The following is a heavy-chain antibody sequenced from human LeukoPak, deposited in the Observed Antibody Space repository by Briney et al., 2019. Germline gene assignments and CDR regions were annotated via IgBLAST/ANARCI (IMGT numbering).Heavy chain of an antibody. V-gene: IGHV4-39*01. CDR2: IYYNGST. Sequence: PSETLSLTCTVSGGSISSDSYYWAWIRQPPGKGLEWIASIYYNGSTYYNPSLKSRVTISVDTSRNQISLKLSSVTAADTAVYYCASLAVAGLSEGYWGQGTLVIVSS. CDR1: GGSISSDSYY. D-gene: IGHD6-19*01. J-gene: IGHJ4*02. CDR3: ASLAVAGLSEGY.